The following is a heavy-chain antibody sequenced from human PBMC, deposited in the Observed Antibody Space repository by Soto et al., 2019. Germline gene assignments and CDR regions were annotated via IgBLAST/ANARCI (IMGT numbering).Heavy chain of an antibody. CDR3: ARVRIAVAGTVVAFDI. J-gene: IGHJ3*02. CDR2: ISAYNGNT. CDR1: GYTFTSYG. Sequence: QVQLVQSGAEVKKPGASVKVSCKASGYTFTSYGISWVRQAPGQGLEWMGWISAYNGNTNYAQKLQGRVTMTTDTSTSKAYIELRSLRSDDTAVYYCARVRIAVAGTVVAFDIWGQGTMVTVSS. D-gene: IGHD6-19*01. V-gene: IGHV1-18*01.